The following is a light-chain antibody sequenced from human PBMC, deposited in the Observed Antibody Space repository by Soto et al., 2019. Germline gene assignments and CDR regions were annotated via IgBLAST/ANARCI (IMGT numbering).Light chain of an antibody. CDR3: QQRSNWPGFT. CDR2: DAS. V-gene: IGKV3-11*01. Sequence: EIVLTQSPATLSLSPGERATLSCRASQSVSSYLAWYQQKPGQAPRLLIYDASNRATGIPARFSGSGYGTDLTLTISSLEPEDFAVYYCQQRSNWPGFTCGPGTKVDIK. J-gene: IGKJ3*01. CDR1: QSVSSY.